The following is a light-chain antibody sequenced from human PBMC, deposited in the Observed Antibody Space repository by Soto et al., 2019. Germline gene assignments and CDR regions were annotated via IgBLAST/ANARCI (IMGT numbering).Light chain of an antibody. CDR2: EVS. CDR1: SSDVGGYNY. Sequence: QSVLTQPPSASGSPGQSVTISCTGTSSDVGGYNYISWYQHHPGKAPKLMIYEVSQRPSGVPDRFSGSKSGNTASLTVSGFQAEDEADYYCTSYAGSNNRGVFGSGTKSPS. V-gene: IGLV2-8*01. J-gene: IGLJ1*01. CDR3: TSYAGSNNRGV.